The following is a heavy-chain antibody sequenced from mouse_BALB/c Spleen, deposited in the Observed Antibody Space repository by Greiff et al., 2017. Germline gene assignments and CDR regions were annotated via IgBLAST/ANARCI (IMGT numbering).Heavy chain of an antibody. V-gene: IGHV5-6-5*01. CDR2: ISSGGST. J-gene: IGHJ4*01. CDR1: GFTFSSYA. Sequence: ESGGGLVKPGGSLKLSCAASGFTFSSYAMSWVRQTPEKRLEWVASISSGGSTYYPDSVKGRFTISRDNAKNNLYLQMSSLKSEDTAMYYCAREGIYYGNFYAMDYWGQGTSVTVSS. D-gene: IGHD2-1*01. CDR3: AREGIYYGNFYAMDY.